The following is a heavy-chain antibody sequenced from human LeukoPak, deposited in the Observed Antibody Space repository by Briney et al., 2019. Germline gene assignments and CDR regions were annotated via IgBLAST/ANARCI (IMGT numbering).Heavy chain of an antibody. J-gene: IGHJ4*02. V-gene: IGHV3-7*01. CDR3: ARRTTIFPRRYFFDY. Sequence: GGSLRLSCAASGFNFRYSWMSWVPEAPGKGLEWVANIKEDGNETYYADSVMGRFTISRDNAENSLFLQMTSLRGEDTAVYFCARRTTIFPRRYFFDYWGQGTLVTVSS. D-gene: IGHD3-3*01. CDR2: IKEDGNET. CDR1: GFNFRYSW.